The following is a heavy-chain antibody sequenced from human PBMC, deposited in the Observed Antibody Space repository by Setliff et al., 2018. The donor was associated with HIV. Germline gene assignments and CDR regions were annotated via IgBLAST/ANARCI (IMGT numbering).Heavy chain of an antibody. CDR2: IYHSGIT. Sequence: SETLSLTCTVSGYSISSDYYWGWIRQPPGKGLEWIGSIYHSGITYYNPSLKSRVTISVDTSKNQFSLNLSSVTAADTAVYYCARPYDSLYGWGQGVLVTVSS. CDR1: GYSISSDYY. CDR3: ARPYDSLYG. D-gene: IGHD3-22*01. J-gene: IGHJ4*02. V-gene: IGHV4-38-2*02.